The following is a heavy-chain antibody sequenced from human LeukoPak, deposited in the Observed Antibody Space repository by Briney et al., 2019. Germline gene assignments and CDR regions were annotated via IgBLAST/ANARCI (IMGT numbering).Heavy chain of an antibody. CDR3: ARPPPTYYDFWSGYYEDY. D-gene: IGHD3-3*01. CDR2: ISSDGTYT. V-gene: IGHV3-74*01. J-gene: IGHJ4*02. CDR1: GFTISSHL. Sequence: GGSLRLSCAASGFTISSHLMHWVSQPPGKGLVWVSRISSDGTYTNYADSARGRFTISRDNAKNTLYLQMNSLRAEDTAVYYCARPPPTYYDFWSGYYEDYWGQGTLVTVSS.